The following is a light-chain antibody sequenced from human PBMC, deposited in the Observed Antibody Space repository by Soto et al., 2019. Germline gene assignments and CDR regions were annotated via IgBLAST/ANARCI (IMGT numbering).Light chain of an antibody. CDR1: QSINSIS. CDR2: GAS. CDR3: PQYGNSGWT. V-gene: IGKV3-20*01. Sequence: EIVLTQSPGTLSLSPGERATISCSASQSINSISLTWYQQKTGPPPRLLIYGASSRTTGIPDRFSGSGYGADFTLTISSLDFEDFSVYYRPQYGNSGWTCGQGTKVEIK. J-gene: IGKJ1*01.